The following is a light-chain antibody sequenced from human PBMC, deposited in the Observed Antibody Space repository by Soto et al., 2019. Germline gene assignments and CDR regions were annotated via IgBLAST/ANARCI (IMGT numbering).Light chain of an antibody. CDR3: QQYNDNWT. J-gene: IGKJ1*01. CDR2: KAS. Sequence: DIQMTQSPSTLSASVGDRVTITCRASQSISSWLAWYQQKPGKAPKLLIYKASTLQGGVPSRFSGSGSGTEFTLAISSLQPDDFATYYCQQYNDNWTFGQGTKVEIK. CDR1: QSISSW. V-gene: IGKV1-5*03.